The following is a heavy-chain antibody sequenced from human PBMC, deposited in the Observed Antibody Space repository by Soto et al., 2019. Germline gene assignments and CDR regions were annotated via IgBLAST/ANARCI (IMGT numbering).Heavy chain of an antibody. Sequence: QVQLVQSGAEMKKTGSSVKVSCQSSGGTFNTYAMNWVRQAPGQGPEWMGDISPMFGAANYAPKLQGRVTITADESTGTSYMQLSSLTSEDTALYFCAREVQVHTPAFVYWGQGTLVTVSS. CDR2: ISPMFGAA. CDR3: AREVQVHTPAFVY. J-gene: IGHJ4*02. D-gene: IGHD3-10*01. CDR1: GGTFNTYA. V-gene: IGHV1-69*19.